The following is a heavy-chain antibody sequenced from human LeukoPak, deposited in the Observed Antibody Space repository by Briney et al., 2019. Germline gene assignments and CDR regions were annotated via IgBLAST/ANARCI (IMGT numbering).Heavy chain of an antibody. J-gene: IGHJ6*03. Sequence: PSETLSLTCTVSGGSISSYYWCWIRQPPGKGLEWIGYIYTSGSTNYNPSLKSRVTISVDTSKNQFSLKLSSVTAADTAVYYCARHVNYYYYMDVWGKGTTVTVSS. CDR1: GGSISSYY. CDR3: ARHVNYYYYMDV. V-gene: IGHV4-4*09. CDR2: IYTSGST.